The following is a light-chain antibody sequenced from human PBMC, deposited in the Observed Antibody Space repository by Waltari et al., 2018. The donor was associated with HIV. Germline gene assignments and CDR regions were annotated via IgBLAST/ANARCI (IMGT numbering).Light chain of an antibody. Sequence: EIVLTQSPGTLSLSPGERATLSCRASQSVSSNYLAWYQQKPGQAPRLLIYGASSRATGIPDRFSGRGSGTDFTLTISRLEPEDFAVYYCQHYDDSPPWTFGQGTKVEIK. J-gene: IGKJ1*01. V-gene: IGKV3-20*01. CDR1: QSVSSNY. CDR2: GAS. CDR3: QHYDDSPPWT.